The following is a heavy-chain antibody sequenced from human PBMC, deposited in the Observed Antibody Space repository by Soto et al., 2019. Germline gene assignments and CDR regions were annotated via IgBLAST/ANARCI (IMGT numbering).Heavy chain of an antibody. J-gene: IGHJ6*02. CDR2: IYSGGST. CDR1: GFTVSSNY. V-gene: IGHV3-53*01. Sequence: GSLLLSCSASGFTVSSNYMSWVRQAPGKGPEWVSVIYSGGSTYYADSVKGRFTISRDNYKNTLYLQMNSLRAEDTAVYYCARDEYGMDVWGQGTTVTVYS. CDR3: ARDEYGMDV.